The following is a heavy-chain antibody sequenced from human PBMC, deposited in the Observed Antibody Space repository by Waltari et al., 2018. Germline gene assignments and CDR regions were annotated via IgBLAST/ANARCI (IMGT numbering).Heavy chain of an antibody. V-gene: IGHV4-4*07. CDR1: GGSISSYY. D-gene: IGHD4-17*01. Sequence: QVQLQESGPGLVKPSETLSLTCTVSGGSISSYYWSWIRQPAGKGLEWIGRIYTSGSTNYNPALKSRVTMSVDTSKNQFPLKLSSVTAADTAVYYCARVVVGGDYPHYYYYMDVWGKGTTVTVSS. CDR2: IYTSGST. J-gene: IGHJ6*03. CDR3: ARVVVGGDYPHYYYYMDV.